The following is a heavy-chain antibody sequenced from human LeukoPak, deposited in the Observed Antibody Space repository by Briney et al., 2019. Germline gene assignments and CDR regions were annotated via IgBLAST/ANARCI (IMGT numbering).Heavy chain of an antibody. J-gene: IGHJ4*02. V-gene: IGHV4-30-4*08. CDR1: GGSINTGDFY. Sequence: SETLSLTCSVSGGSINTGDFYWSWIRQFPGKGLEWIGYITYSGTTHYNPSLKSRVTISVDTSKNQFSLKLSSVTAADTAVYYCARGKIAVAPVDYWGQGTLVTVSS. CDR3: ARGKIAVAPVDY. CDR2: ITYSGTT. D-gene: IGHD6-19*01.